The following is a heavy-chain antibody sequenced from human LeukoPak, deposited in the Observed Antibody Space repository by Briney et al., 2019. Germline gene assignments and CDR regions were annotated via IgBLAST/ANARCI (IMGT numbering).Heavy chain of an antibody. CDR2: MNPNSGNT. CDR1: GYTFTSYD. CDR3: ARDARMAAAYQPVGEDYMDV. Sequence: LWASVKVSCKASGYTFTSYDINWVRQATGQGLEWMGWMNPNSGNTGYAQKFQGRVTMTRNTSISTAYMELSSLRSEDTAVYYCARDARMAAAYQPVGEDYMDVWGKGTTVTVSS. V-gene: IGHV1-8*01. J-gene: IGHJ6*03. D-gene: IGHD6-13*01.